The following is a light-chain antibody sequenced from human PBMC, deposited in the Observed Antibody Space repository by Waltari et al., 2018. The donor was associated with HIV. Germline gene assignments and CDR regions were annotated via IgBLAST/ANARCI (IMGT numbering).Light chain of an antibody. CDR1: QNILYSSSSKHN. J-gene: IGKJ2*01. V-gene: IGKV4-1*01. Sequence: DIVMPQSPESLAVSLGERDTINCKSSQNILYSSSSKHNLACYQQKPGQPPKLLIYWASTRESGVPDRFSGSGSGTDFTLTINSLHAEDVAVYYCQQYYTTPHTFGQGTKLEIK. CDR3: QQYYTTPHT. CDR2: WAS.